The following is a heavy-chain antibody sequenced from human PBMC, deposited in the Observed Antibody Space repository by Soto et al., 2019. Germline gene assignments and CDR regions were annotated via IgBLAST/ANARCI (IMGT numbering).Heavy chain of an antibody. CDR1: GSTFIIYG. CDR3: AKGRVGVRGPIDY. Sequence: EVQLLESGGGLVQPGGSLRLSCAGSGSTFIIYGMSWVRQAPGKGLEWVSTISSSGGGTYYADSVKGRFTISRDNSRSTLYLQMNSLRGEDTAVYYCAKGRVGVRGPIDYWGQGARVTVSS. J-gene: IGHJ4*02. CDR2: ISSSGGGT. V-gene: IGHV3-23*01. D-gene: IGHD3-16*01.